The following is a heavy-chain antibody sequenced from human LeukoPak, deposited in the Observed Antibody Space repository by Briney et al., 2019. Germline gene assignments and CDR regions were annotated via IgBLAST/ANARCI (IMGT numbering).Heavy chain of an antibody. CDR2: IKQDGSEK. Sequence: GGSLRLSCAGSGFIFSNYWMSWVRQAPGKGLEWVANIKQDGSEKYYVDSVKGRFTISRDNAKNSLYLQMNSLRAEDTAVYYCARDVATISNWFDPWGQGTLVTVSS. CDR1: GFIFSNYW. D-gene: IGHD5-24*01. J-gene: IGHJ5*02. V-gene: IGHV3-7*01. CDR3: ARDVATISNWFDP.